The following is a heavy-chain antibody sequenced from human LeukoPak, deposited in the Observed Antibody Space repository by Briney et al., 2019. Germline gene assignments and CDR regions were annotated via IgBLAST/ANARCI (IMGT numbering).Heavy chain of an antibody. CDR1: GFTFTDYY. V-gene: IGHV3-11*01. CDR3: ATDGAGFDT. J-gene: IGHJ5*02. Sequence: GGSLRLSCAASGFTFTDYYMSWIRQAPGKGLEWLSYINIGGTNTHYADSVKGRFTISRDNAKKSLYLEMNNLRAEDTAVYYCATDGAGFDTWGQGVLVTVSS. CDR2: INIGGTNT.